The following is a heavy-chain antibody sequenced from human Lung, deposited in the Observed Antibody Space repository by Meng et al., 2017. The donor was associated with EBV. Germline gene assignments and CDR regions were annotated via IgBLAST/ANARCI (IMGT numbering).Heavy chain of an antibody. J-gene: IGHJ2*01. V-gene: IGHV6-1*01. CDR3: ARGATSVFDF. Sequence: GQRRQSGPGLAKPSQTRSLTCVISGVSVSSSIAAWTWNRQAPSRGLEWLGRTYYRSKWDNDYAVFVKSRITINPDTSKNQFSLQLNSVTPEDTAVYYCARGATSVFDFWGRGTLVTVSS. CDR2: TYYRSKWDN. CDR1: GVSVSSSIAA.